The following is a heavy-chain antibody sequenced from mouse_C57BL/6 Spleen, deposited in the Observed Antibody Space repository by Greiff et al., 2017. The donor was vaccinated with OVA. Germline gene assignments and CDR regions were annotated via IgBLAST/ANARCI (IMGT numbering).Heavy chain of an antibody. CDR1: GYTFTSSW. J-gene: IGHJ2*01. CDR3: ARFPYDGCLIDY. CDR2: IDPSDSYT. V-gene: IGHV1-59*01. Sequence: QVQLQQPGAELVRPGTSVKLSCKASGYTFTSSWMHWVKQRPGQGLEWIGVIDPSDSYTNYNQKFKGKATLTADTSSSTAYMQLSSLTSEDSAVYCCARFPYDGCLIDYWGKGTTLTVSS. D-gene: IGHD2-3*01.